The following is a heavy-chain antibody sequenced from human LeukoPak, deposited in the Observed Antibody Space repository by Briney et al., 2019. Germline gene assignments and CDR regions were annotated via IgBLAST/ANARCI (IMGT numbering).Heavy chain of an antibody. D-gene: IGHD1-26*01. CDR3: ASAWEPLRSFDS. V-gene: IGHV3-30-3*01. CDR1: GFTFSNYA. CDR2: TSHDGSSK. J-gene: IGHJ4*02. Sequence: GGSLRLSCAASGFTFSNYAMHWVRQAPGRGLEWVAVTSHDGSSKYYADSVKGRFTISRDNSNNTLYLQMNGLTAEDTAVYYCASAWEPLRSFDSWGQGTLVTVSS.